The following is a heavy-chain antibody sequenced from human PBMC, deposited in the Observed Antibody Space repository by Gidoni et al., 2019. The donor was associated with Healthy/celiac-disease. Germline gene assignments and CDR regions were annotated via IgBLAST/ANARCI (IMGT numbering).Heavy chain of an antibody. V-gene: IGHV3-33*01. J-gene: IGHJ4*02. CDR2: IWYDGSNK. D-gene: IGHD6-6*01. CDR3: ARGAEYSSS. CDR1: GFTVSSYG. Sequence: QVQLVESGGGVVQPGRSLRLSCAASGFTVSSYGMHWVRQAPGKGLEWVAVIWYDGSNKYYADSVKGRFTISRDNSKNTLYLQMNSLRAEDTAVYYCARGAEYSSSWGQGTLVTVSS.